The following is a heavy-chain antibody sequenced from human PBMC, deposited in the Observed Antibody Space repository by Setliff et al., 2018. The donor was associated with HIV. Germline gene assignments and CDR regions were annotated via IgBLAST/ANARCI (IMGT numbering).Heavy chain of an antibody. CDR2: IYHSGST. CDR3: ARGILIIGDFDI. J-gene: IGHJ3*02. V-gene: IGHV4-38-2*02. D-gene: IGHD4-17*01. Sequence: SETLSLTCTVSGYSISSGYYWGWIRQPPGKGLEWIGSIYHSGSTYYNPSLKSRVTISVDTSKNQFSLKLSSVTAADTAVYYRARGILIIGDFDIWGQGTMVTVSS. CDR1: GYSISSGYY.